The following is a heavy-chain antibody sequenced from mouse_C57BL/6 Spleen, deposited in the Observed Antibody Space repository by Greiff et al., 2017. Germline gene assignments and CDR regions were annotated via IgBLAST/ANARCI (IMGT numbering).Heavy chain of an antibody. CDR1: GYSFTGYY. CDR3: ATGSSPLYYFDY. Sequence: VQLQQSGPELVKPGASVKISCKASGYSFTGYYMNWVKQSPEKSLEWIGEINPSTGGTTYNQKFKAKATLTVDKSSSTAYMQLKSLTSEDSAVYYCATGSSPLYYFDYWGQGTTLTVSS. J-gene: IGHJ2*01. V-gene: IGHV1-42*01. CDR2: INPSTGGT. D-gene: IGHD1-1*01.